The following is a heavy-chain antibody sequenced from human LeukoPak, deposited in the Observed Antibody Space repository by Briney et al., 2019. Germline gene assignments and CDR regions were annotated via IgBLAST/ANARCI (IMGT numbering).Heavy chain of an antibody. Sequence: ASVKVSCKASGGTFSSYAISWVRQAPGQGLEWMGWINTNTGNPTYAQDFAGRFVFSLDTSVSTAYRQISSLKAEDTAVYYCARLDVLTDLWGRGTLVTVSS. J-gene: IGHJ2*01. V-gene: IGHV7-4-1*02. CDR2: INTNTGNP. CDR1: GGTFSSYA. CDR3: ARLDVLTDL. D-gene: IGHD3-9*01.